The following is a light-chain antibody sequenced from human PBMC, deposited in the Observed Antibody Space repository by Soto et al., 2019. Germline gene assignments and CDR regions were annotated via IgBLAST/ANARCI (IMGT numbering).Light chain of an antibody. CDR1: QSVLYSSNNKNY. CDR2: WAS. CDR3: QQYYSTPPT. J-gene: IGKJ5*01. Sequence: DLLLTQSPYSLAVSLGERATINCKSSQSVLYSSNNKNYLAWYQQKPGQPPKLLIYWASTRESGVPDRFSGSGSGTDFTLTISSLQAEDVAVYYCQQYYSTPPTFGQGTRLEIK. V-gene: IGKV4-1*01.